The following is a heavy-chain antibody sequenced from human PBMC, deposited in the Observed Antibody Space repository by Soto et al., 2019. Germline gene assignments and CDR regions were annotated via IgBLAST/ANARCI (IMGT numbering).Heavy chain of an antibody. CDR3: ARVVYDSSGYGFDY. D-gene: IGHD3-22*01. CDR2: IWYDGSNK. CDR1: EFTFSSYG. Sequence: QVQLVESGGGVVQPGRSLRLSCAASEFTFSSYGMHWVRQAPGKGLEWVAVIWYDGSNKYYADSVKGRFTISRDNSKNTLYLQMNSLRAEDTAVYYCARVVYDSSGYGFDYWGQGTQVTVST. J-gene: IGHJ4*02. V-gene: IGHV3-33*01.